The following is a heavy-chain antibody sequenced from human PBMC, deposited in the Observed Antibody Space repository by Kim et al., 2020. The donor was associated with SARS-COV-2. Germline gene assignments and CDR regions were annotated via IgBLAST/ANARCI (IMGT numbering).Heavy chain of an antibody. CDR1: GGSISSPSYH. J-gene: IGHJ4*02. Sequence: SETLSLTCTVSGGSISSPSYHWGWLRQPPGKGLEWIGTIYYSGNTYYNPSLKSRITMSVDTSKNQFSLKLASLTAADTAVYYCAKHARGGVKLGLLDFWGQGSLMAVSA. V-gene: IGHV4-39*01. CDR3: AKHARGGVKLGLLDF. D-gene: IGHD3-16*01. CDR2: IYYSGNT.